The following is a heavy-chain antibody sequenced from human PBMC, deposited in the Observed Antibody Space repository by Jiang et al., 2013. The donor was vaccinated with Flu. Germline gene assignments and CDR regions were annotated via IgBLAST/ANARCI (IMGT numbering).Heavy chain of an antibody. V-gene: IGHV1-46*01. CDR1: GYTFTSYY. CDR3: ARASPYCSSTSCYYYYGMDV. D-gene: IGHD2-2*01. CDR2: INPSGGST. Sequence: SVKVSCKASGYTFTSYYMHWVRQAPGQGLEWMGIINPSGGSTSYAQKFQGRVTMTRDTSTSTVYMELSSLRSEDTAVYYCARASPYCSSTSCYYYYGMDVWGQGTTVTVSS. J-gene: IGHJ6*02.